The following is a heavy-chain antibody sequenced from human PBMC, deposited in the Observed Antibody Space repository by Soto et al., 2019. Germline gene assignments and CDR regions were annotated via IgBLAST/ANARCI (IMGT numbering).Heavy chain of an antibody. V-gene: IGHV4-4*07. CDR2: IYTSGST. Sequence: PSETLSLTCTVSGGSISSYYWSWIRQPAGKGLEWIGRIYTSGSTNYNPSLKSRVTTSVDLSKNRFSLRLSSVTTADTALYYCARTTAVPNTLRSRYFFDYWGQGTLVTVSS. D-gene: IGHD4-17*01. J-gene: IGHJ4*02. CDR3: ARTTAVPNTLRSRYFFDY. CDR1: GGSISSYY.